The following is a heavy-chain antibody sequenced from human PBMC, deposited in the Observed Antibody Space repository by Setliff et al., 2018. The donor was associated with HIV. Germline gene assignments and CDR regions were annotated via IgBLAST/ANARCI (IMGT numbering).Heavy chain of an antibody. Sequence: PSETLSLTCRLSGDSIVFDDSTRSYHCSWIRQPPGKGLEWIGSTPYSGTTYYNPSLKSRVTISIDTSKNQFSLNLTSVTAADTAVYYCASRVYYYDSNNFLREEGFDPWGQGTLVTVSS. CDR3: ASRVYYYDSNNFLREEGFDP. D-gene: IGHD3-22*01. CDR1: GDSIVFDDSTRSYH. CDR2: TPYSGTT. J-gene: IGHJ5*02. V-gene: IGHV4-39*01.